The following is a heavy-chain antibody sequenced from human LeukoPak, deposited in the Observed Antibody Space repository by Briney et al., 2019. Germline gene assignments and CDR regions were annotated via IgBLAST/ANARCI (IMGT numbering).Heavy chain of an antibody. V-gene: IGHV3-30*03. CDR1: GFTVSSNY. Sequence: PGGSLRLSCSASGFTVSSNYMSWVRQAPGKGLEWVAVISYDGSNKYYADSVKGRFTISRDNSKNTLYLQMNSLRAEDTAVYYCARGADAFDIWGQGTMVTVSS. CDR2: ISYDGSNK. CDR3: ARGADAFDI. J-gene: IGHJ3*02. D-gene: IGHD4/OR15-4a*01.